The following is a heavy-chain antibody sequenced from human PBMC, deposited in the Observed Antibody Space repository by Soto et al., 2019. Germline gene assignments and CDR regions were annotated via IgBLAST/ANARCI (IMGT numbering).Heavy chain of an antibody. V-gene: IGHV4-39*01. CDR2: IYYSGST. CDR3: ARRAQWLVSGDYGMDV. D-gene: IGHD6-19*01. J-gene: IGHJ6*02. Sequence: SETLSLTCTVSGGSISSSSYYWGWIRQPPGKGLEWIGSIYYSGSTYYNPSLKSRVTISVDTSKNQFSLKLSSVTAADTAVYYCARRAQWLVSGDYGMDVWGQGTTVTVSS. CDR1: GGSISSSSYY.